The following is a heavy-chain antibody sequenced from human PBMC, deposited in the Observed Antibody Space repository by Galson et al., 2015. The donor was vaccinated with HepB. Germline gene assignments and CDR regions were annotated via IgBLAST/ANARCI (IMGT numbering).Heavy chain of an antibody. J-gene: IGHJ6*02. CDR2: ISYDGSNK. Sequence: SLRLSCAASGFTFSSYAMHWVRQAPGKGLEWVAVISYDGSNKYYADSVKGRFTISRDNSKNTLYLQMNSLRAEDTAVYYCARPYYDFWSGYRNGMDGWGQGTTVTVSS. CDR3: ARPYYDFWSGYRNGMDG. V-gene: IGHV3-30-3*01. D-gene: IGHD3-3*01. CDR1: GFTFSSYA.